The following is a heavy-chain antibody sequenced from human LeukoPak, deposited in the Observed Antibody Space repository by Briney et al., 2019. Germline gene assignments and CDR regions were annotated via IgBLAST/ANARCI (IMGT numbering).Heavy chain of an antibody. V-gene: IGHV3-33*05. CDR3: AREILGMIGFDY. Sequence: PGGSLRLSCAASGFTFSNFNMHWVRQAPGKGLEWLAYISYDGGNKYYADSVKGRFAISRDNSKNTLYLEMNSLRVEDTAVYYCAREILGMIGFDYWGQGTLVTVSS. CDR2: ISYDGGNK. CDR1: GFTFSNFN. J-gene: IGHJ4*02. D-gene: IGHD2-21*01.